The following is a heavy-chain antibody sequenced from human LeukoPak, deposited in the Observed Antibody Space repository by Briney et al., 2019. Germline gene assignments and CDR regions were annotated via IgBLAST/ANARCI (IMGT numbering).Heavy chain of an antibody. J-gene: IGHJ4*02. V-gene: IGHV4-34*01. CDR3: ARGPYDFWSGYSYPFDY. CDR2: INHSGST. Sequence: PSETLSLTCAVSGGSFSGYYWSWIRQPPGKGLEWIGEINHSGSTNYNPSLKSRVTISVDTSKNQFSLKLSSVTAADTAVYYCARGPYDFWSGYSYPFDYWGQGTLVTVSS. CDR1: GGSFSGYY. D-gene: IGHD3-3*01.